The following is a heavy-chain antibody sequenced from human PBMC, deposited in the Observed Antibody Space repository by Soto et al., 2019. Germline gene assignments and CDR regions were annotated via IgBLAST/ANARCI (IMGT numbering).Heavy chain of an antibody. CDR2: IFHSGSA. Sequence: SETLSLTCAVSGGSISSGDYSWSWIRQPPGKGLDWIGYIFHSGSAYYNPSLRSRVTISVDRSKNQFSLKLTSLTAADTAVYYCARGKRGIRYYGSGTSDWLDPWGQGTLVTVSS. CDR3: ARGKRGIRYYGSGTSDWLDP. D-gene: IGHD3-10*01. V-gene: IGHV4-30-2*01. J-gene: IGHJ5*02. CDR1: GGSISSGDYS.